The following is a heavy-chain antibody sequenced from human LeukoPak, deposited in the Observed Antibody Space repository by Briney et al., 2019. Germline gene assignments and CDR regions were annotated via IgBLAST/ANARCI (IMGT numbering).Heavy chain of an antibody. Sequence: PSETLSLTCTVSGGSISSYYWSWIRQPPGKGLEWIGYIYYSGSTNYNPSLKSRVTISVDTSKNQFSLKLSSVTAADTAVYYCARDRGYSGSDYWGQGTLVTVSS. V-gene: IGHV4-59*01. J-gene: IGHJ4*02. CDR3: ARDRGYSGSDY. CDR1: GGSISSYY. D-gene: IGHD5-12*01. CDR2: IYYSGST.